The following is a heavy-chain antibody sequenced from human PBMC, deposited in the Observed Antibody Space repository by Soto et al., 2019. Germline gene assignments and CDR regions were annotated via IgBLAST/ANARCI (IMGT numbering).Heavy chain of an antibody. CDR2: INAGNGNT. J-gene: IGHJ6*02. CDR3: ARKATGTENYYYYGMDV. CDR1: GYTFTSYA. V-gene: IGHV1-3*01. Sequence: GASVKVSCKASGYTFTSYAMHWVRQAPGQRLEWMGWINAGNGNTKYSQKFQGRVTITRDTSASTAYMELSSLRSEDTAVYYCARKATGTENYYYYGMDVWGQGTTVTVSS. D-gene: IGHD1-1*01.